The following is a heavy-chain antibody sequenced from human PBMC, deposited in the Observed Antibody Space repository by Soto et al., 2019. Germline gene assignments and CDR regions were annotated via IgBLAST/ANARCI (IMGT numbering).Heavy chain of an antibody. CDR3: ARGLIDYGAYAGYMDV. CDR1: GFTFSSYS. V-gene: IGHV3-21*01. D-gene: IGHD4-17*01. J-gene: IGHJ6*03. CDR2: ISSSSSYI. Sequence: GGSLRLSCAASGFTFSSYSMNWGRQAPWKGLEWVSSISSSSSYIYYADSVKGRFTISRDNAKNSLYLQMNSLRAEDTAVYYCARGLIDYGAYAGYMDVWGKETTLTVSS.